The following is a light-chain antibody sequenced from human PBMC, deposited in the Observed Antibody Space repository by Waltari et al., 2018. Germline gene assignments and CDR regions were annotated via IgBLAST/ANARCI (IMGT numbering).Light chain of an antibody. V-gene: IGLV4-3*01. CDR3: GESHTIDGQVGAV. J-gene: IGLJ2*01. CDR2: VTSDGSH. Sequence: LPVLTQPPSASALLGASIKLTCTLSRATRTSTTAWYPQRPGRSPQYIMKVTSDGSHSKGDGIPDRFLGSSSGADRYLIISKLQSDDEAEYFCGESHTIDGQVGAVFGGGTKLTVL. CDR1: RATRTST.